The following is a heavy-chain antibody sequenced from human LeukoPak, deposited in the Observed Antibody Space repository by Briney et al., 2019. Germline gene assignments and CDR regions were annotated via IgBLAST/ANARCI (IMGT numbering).Heavy chain of an antibody. V-gene: IGHV3-23*01. CDR1: GFTFSSYA. D-gene: IGHD2-2*01. CDR2: ISGSGGST. CDR3: AKHKPIVEVPAATHTDY. J-gene: IGHJ4*02. Sequence: TGGSLRLSCAASGFTFSSYAMSWVRQAPGKGLEWVSAISGSGGSTYYADSVKGRFTISRDNSKNTLYLQMNSLRAEDTAVYHCAKHKPIVEVPAATHTDYWGQGTLVTVSS.